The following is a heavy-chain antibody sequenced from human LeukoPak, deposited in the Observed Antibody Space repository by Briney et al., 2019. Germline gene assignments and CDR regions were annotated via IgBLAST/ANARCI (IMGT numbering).Heavy chain of an antibody. J-gene: IGHJ6*02. V-gene: IGHV1-2*02. Sequence: ASVKVSCKASGYTFTGCYMHWVRQAPGQGLEWMGWINPNSGGANYAQKFQGRVTMTRDTSISTAYMELSRLRSDDTAVYYCASPRLDYYGSGSYLPDYYYYGMDVWGQGTTVTVSS. CDR1: GYTFTGCY. D-gene: IGHD3-10*01. CDR2: INPNSGGA. CDR3: ASPRLDYYGSGSYLPDYYYYGMDV.